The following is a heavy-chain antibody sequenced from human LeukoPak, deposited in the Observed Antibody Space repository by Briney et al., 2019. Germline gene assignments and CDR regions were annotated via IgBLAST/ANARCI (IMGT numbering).Heavy chain of an antibody. J-gene: IGHJ5*02. V-gene: IGHV1-69*05. CDR2: IIPIFGTA. Sequence: SVKVSCKASGGTFSSYAISWVRQAPGQGLEWMGGIIPIFGTANYAQKFQGRVTITTDESTSTAYMELGSLRSEDTAVYYCARDALPGYSSSWYWFDPWGQGTLVTVSS. CDR3: ARDALPGYSSSWYWFDP. CDR1: GGTFSSYA. D-gene: IGHD6-13*01.